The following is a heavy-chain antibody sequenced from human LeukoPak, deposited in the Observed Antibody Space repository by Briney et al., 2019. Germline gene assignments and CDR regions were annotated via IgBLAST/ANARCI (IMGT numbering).Heavy chain of an antibody. Sequence: GGSLRLSCSASGFTFSDYDMNWGRQAPGERLWWGSSISSLSSHVYYGDSVKGRFSISRDNAKNSLYLQMNSLGAEDTAIYYCGRAFPPLRTSSAGDLWGQGILVTVSS. CDR3: GRAFPPLRTSSAGDL. CDR2: ISSLSSHV. CDR1: GFTFSDYD. V-gene: IGHV3-21*01. D-gene: IGHD3-16*01. J-gene: IGHJ4*02.